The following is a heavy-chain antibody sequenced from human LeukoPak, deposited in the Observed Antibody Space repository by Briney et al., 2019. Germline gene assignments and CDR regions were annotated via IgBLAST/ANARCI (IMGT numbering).Heavy chain of an antibody. CDR2: IYSGGST. Sequence: GGSLRLSCAASGFTFSSNYMSWVRQAPGKGLEWVSVIYSGGSTYYSDSVKGRFTISRDNSKNTLYLQMNSLKTEDTAVYYCTRLPGSRFGENRDAFDIWGQGTMVTVSS. J-gene: IGHJ3*02. V-gene: IGHV3-53*01. CDR3: TRLPGSRFGENRDAFDI. D-gene: IGHD3-10*01. CDR1: GFTFSSNY.